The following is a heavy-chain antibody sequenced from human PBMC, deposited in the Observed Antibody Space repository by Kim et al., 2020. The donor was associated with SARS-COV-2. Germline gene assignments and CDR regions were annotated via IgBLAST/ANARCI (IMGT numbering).Heavy chain of an antibody. Sequence: SETLSLTCTVSGGSINSDSYYWGWVRQPPGKGLEWVASIYYSGTTYYNPSLKSRLTMSVDTSKNQFSLRLSSVTAADTAIYYCARHKIGIPFEPWGQGTL. CDR1: GGSINSDSYY. J-gene: IGHJ5*02. CDR3: ARHKIGIPFEP. CDR2: IYYSGTT. V-gene: IGHV4-39*01.